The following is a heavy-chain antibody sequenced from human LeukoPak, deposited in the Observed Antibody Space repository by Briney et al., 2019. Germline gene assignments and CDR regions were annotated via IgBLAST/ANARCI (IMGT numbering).Heavy chain of an antibody. CDR2: ISSSGSTI. V-gene: IGHV3-48*04. Sequence: GGSLRLSCAASGFTFSSYSMNWVRQAPGKGLEWVSYISSSGSTIYYADSVKGRFTISRDNAKNTLYLQMNSLRAEDTAVYYCARDRPLYYYGSGSYYNHFDYWGQGTLVTVSS. D-gene: IGHD3-10*01. CDR3: ARDRPLYYYGSGSYYNHFDY. J-gene: IGHJ4*02. CDR1: GFTFSSYS.